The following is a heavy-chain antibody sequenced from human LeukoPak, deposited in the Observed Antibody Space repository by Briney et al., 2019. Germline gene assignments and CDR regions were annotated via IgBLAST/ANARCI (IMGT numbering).Heavy chain of an antibody. Sequence: GGSLRLSCAASGFTFSDYYMSWVRQAPGKGLEWVSYISSSGSTIYYADSVKGRFTISRDNAKNSLYLQMNSLRAEDKAVYYCAREVVVVVAATRWFDPWGQGTLVTVSS. CDR1: GFTFSDYY. V-gene: IGHV3-11*01. CDR3: AREVVVVVAATRWFDP. D-gene: IGHD2-15*01. CDR2: ISSSGSTI. J-gene: IGHJ5*02.